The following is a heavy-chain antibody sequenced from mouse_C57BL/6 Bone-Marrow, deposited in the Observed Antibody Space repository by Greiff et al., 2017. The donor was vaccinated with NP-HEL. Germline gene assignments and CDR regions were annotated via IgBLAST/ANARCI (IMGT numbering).Heavy chain of an antibody. CDR3: TRGVGFTTGYYALDY. V-gene: IGHV1-75*01. CDR1: GYTFTDYY. CDR2: IFPGSGST. D-gene: IGHD2-12*01. Sequence: VQLQQSGPELVKPGASVKISCKASGYTFTDYYINWVKQRPGQGLEWIGWIFPGSGSTYYNEKFKGKATLTVDTSSSTAYMLLSSLTSEDSAVYFCTRGVGFTTGYYALDYWGQGTSVTVSS. J-gene: IGHJ4*01.